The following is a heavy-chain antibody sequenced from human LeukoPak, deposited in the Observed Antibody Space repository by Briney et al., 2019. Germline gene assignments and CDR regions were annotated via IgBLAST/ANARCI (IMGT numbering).Heavy chain of an antibody. CDR2: INPNSGGT. CDR3: ARSLVVTAIRFDY. Sequence: ASVKVSCKASGYTFTGYYMHWVRQAPGQGLEWMGWINPNSGGTNYAQKFQGRVTMTRDTSISTAYMELSRLRSDDTAVYYCARSLVVTAIRFDYWGQGTLVTVSS. J-gene: IGHJ4*02. D-gene: IGHD2-21*02. CDR1: GYTFTGYY. V-gene: IGHV1-2*02.